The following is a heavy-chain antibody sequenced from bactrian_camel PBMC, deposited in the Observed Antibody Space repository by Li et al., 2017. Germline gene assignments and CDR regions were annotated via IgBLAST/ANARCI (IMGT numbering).Heavy chain of an antibody. Sequence: HVQLVESGGGSVQAGGSLRLSCVASGYTNVIYSMAWFRQAPGIERERVATLDSDGSTYYADSVKGRFAMSRDNAKNTVYLQMNSLKTEDTAMYYCAADHRPWLCANLKPADFGYWGRGTQVTVS. CDR1: GYTNVIYS. CDR3: AADHRPWLCANLKPADFGY. CDR2: LDSDGST. V-gene: IGHV3S56*01. D-gene: IGHD1*01. J-gene: IGHJ6*01.